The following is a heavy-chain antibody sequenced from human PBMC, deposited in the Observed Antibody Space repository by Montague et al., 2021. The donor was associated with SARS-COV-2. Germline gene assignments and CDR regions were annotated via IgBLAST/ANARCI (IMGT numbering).Heavy chain of an antibody. CDR1: VFTFSRYA. V-gene: IGHV3-30*04. D-gene: IGHD3-16*02. J-gene: IGHJ4*02. CDR2: ISYDGSNK. CDR3: ARDNYDYVWGSYRYIY. Sequence: SLRLSCAASVFTFSRYAMHWVRQAPGKGLEWVAVISYDGSNKYYADSVKGRFTISREMNSLRAEDTAVYYCARDNYDYVWGSYRYIYWGQGTLVTVSS.